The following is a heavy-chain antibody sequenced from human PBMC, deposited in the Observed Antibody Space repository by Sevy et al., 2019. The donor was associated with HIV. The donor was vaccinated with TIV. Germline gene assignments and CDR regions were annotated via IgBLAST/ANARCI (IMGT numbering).Heavy chain of an antibody. CDR2: IRQDGGAK. Sequence: GGSLRLSCAASGFTFDRYWMQWVRQAPGKGLEWVANIRQDGGAKYYSDSVKGRFTISRDNAKESLFLQMTNLKVEDSGIYYCARRFFDVWGQGVLVTVSS. CDR1: GFTFDRYW. CDR3: ARRFFDV. J-gene: IGHJ4*02. D-gene: IGHD3-16*01. V-gene: IGHV3-7*01.